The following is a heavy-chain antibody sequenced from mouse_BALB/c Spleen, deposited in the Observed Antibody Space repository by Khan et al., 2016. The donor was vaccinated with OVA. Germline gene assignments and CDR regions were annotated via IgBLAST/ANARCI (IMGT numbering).Heavy chain of an antibody. J-gene: IGHJ2*01. D-gene: IGHD1-1*01. Sequence: QVQLQQSGAELAKPGASVKMSCKASGYTFVNYWIHWVKQRPGQGLEWIGYINPCNGYTEYNQNFKDKATLTADKSSSTAYMQLSSLTSADSAVDYCSRRGLRWDFDYWGQGTTLTVSS. V-gene: IGHV1-7*01. CDR2: INPCNGYT. CDR3: SRRGLRWDFDY. CDR1: GYTFVNYW.